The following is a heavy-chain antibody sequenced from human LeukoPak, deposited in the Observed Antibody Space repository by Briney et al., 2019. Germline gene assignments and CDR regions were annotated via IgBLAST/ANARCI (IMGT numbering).Heavy chain of an antibody. CDR3: ARAGLDSSGWLRFGY. J-gene: IGHJ4*02. CDR2: IYYSGST. CDR1: GGSISSYY. D-gene: IGHD6-19*01. V-gene: IGHV4-59*12. Sequence: PSETLSLTRTVSGGSISSYYWSWIRQPPGKGLEWIGYIYYSGSTNYNPFLKSRVTMSVDTSKNQFSLKLSSVTAADTAIYYCARAGLDSSGWLRFGYWGQGTLVTVSS.